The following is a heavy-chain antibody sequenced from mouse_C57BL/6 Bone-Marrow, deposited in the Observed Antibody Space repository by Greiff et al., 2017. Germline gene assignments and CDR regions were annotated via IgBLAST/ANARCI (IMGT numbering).Heavy chain of an antibody. V-gene: IGHV1-20*01. Sequence: EVQLQQSGPELVKPGDSVKISCKASGYSFTGYFMNWVMQSHGKSLEWIGRINPYNGDTFYNQKFKGKATLTVDKSSSTAHMELRSLTSEDSAVYYCARRDLLLREGHYFDYWGQGTTLTVSS. CDR2: INPYNGDT. CDR1: GYSFTGYF. J-gene: IGHJ2*01. D-gene: IGHD1-1*01. CDR3: ARRDLLLREGHYFDY.